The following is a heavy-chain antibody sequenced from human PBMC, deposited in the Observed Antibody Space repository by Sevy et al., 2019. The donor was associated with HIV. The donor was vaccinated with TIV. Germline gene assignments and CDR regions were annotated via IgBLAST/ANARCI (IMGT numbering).Heavy chain of an antibody. CDR2: INHSGST. V-gene: IGHV4-34*01. D-gene: IGHD2-15*01. Sequence: SETLSLTCAVYGGSFSGYYWSWISQPPGKGLEWIGEINHSGSTNYNPSLKSRVTKSVDTSKNQFSLRLSSVTAADTAVYYCARELEIVVVVVATGIGNNGFDPWGQGTLVTVSS. J-gene: IGHJ5*02. CDR3: ARELEIVVVVVATGIGNNGFDP. CDR1: GGSFSGYY.